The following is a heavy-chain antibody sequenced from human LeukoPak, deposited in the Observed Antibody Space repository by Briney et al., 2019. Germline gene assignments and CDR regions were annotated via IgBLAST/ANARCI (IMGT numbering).Heavy chain of an antibody. CDR3: ARGSVDSSSWYYYYYGMDV. D-gene: IGHD6-13*01. V-gene: IGHV4-59*01. CDR1: GGSISSYY. J-gene: IGHJ6*02. Sequence: SETLSLTCTVSGGSISSYYWSWIRQPPGKGLEWIGYIYYSGSTNYNPSLKSRVTISVDTSKNQFSLKLSSVTAADTAVYYCARGSVDSSSWYYYYYGMDVWGQGTTVTVSS. CDR2: IYYSGST.